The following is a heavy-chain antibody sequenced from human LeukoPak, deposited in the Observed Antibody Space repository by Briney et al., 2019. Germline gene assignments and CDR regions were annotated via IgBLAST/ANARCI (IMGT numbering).Heavy chain of an antibody. CDR1: GYTLTELS. Sequence: ASVTVSCKVSGYTLTELSMHWVRQAPGKGLEWMGGFDPEDGEKIYAQKFQGRVTMTEDTSPDTAYMELNSLRSEDTAVYYCATDWSLAGWGGLHYWGQGTLVTVSS. CDR2: FDPEDGEK. V-gene: IGHV1-24*01. CDR3: ATDWSLAGWGGLHY. D-gene: IGHD6-19*01. J-gene: IGHJ4*02.